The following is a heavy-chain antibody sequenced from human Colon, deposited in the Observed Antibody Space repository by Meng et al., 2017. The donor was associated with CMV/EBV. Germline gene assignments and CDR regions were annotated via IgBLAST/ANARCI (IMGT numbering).Heavy chain of an antibody. D-gene: IGHD3-3*01. J-gene: IGHJ4*02. V-gene: IGHV1-3*01. CDR2: ISAGNGDT. Sequence: ASGYTFTSYAMHWVRQAPGQRLEWMGWISAGNGDTKYSQKFQGRLTITSDTSASTAYMELSSLRAEDTAIYFCARVPVGTSRYYTSDYWGQGTLVTSPQ. CDR1: GYTFTSYA. CDR3: ARVPVGTSRYYTSDY.